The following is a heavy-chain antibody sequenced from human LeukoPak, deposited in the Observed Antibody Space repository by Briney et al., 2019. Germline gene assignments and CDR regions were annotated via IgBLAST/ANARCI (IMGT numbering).Heavy chain of an antibody. Sequence: GGSLRLSCAASGFTFSSYALSWVRQAPGKGLEWVSAISGGGDSTYYADSVKGRFTISRDNSKNTLYLQINCVRAEDTAVYYCAKKLSYDILTGYFYFDYWGQGTLVTVSS. J-gene: IGHJ4*02. CDR1: GFTFSSYA. V-gene: IGHV3-23*01. CDR3: AKKLSYDILTGYFYFDY. D-gene: IGHD3-9*01. CDR2: ISGGGDST.